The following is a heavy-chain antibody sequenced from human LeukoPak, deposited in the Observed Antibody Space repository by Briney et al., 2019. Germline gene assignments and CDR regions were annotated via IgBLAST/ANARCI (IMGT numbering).Heavy chain of an antibody. CDR1: GFSFSSYG. V-gene: IGHV3-30*02. J-gene: IGHJ4*02. D-gene: IGHD2-2*03. CDR3: XXGKNFGYHYFDF. Sequence: GGSLRLSCVASGFSFSSYGMHWVRRAPGKGLEWMTFIRFDGSEKYYADSVKGRFTISRDYSKNTLFLQMSSLRPEDTAVYYXXXGKNFGYHYFDFWGQGALVTVSS. CDR2: IRFDGSEK.